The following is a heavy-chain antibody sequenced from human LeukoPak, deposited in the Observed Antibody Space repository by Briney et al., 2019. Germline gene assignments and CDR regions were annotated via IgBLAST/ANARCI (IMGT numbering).Heavy chain of an antibody. Sequence: GGTLRLSCAASGFTFSSYGMSWVRQAPGKGLEWVSAISGSGGSTYYADSVKGRFTISRDNSKNTLYLQMNSLRAEDTAVYYCVKAIGTWGWLFDYWGQGTLVTVSS. J-gene: IGHJ4*02. CDR1: GFTFSSYG. V-gene: IGHV3-23*01. CDR2: ISGSGGST. CDR3: VKAIGTWGWLFDY. D-gene: IGHD3-16*01.